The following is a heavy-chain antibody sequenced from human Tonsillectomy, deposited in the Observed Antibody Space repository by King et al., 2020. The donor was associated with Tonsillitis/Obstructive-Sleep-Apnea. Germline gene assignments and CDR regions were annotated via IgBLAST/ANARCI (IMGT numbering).Heavy chain of an antibody. CDR1: GASISSYY. D-gene: IGHD2-2*01. CDR2: VFHSGST. CDR3: ARGGYCSSTTCYEWFDP. Sequence: VQLQESGPGLVKPSETLSLTCTVSGASISSYYWSWIRQPPGRGLEWIGYVFHSGSTNYNPTLQSRVTISVNTSKNYFSLKLSSVTAADTAVYYCARGGYCSSTTCYEWFDPWGQGTLVTVSS. V-gene: IGHV4-59*01. J-gene: IGHJ5*02.